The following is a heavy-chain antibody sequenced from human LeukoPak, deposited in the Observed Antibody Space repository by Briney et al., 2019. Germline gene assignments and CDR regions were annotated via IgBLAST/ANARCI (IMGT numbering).Heavy chain of an antibody. CDR3: AKESGSYYGYFDY. J-gene: IGHJ4*02. CDR1: GFTFSSYA. Sequence: PGGSLRLSCAASGFTFSSYALSWVRQAPGKGLEWVSAVSGSGDSTYYADSVKGRFTISRDNSKNTLYLQMNSLRAEDTAVYYCAKESGSYYGYFDYWGQGTLVTVSS. V-gene: IGHV3-23*01. CDR2: VSGSGDST. D-gene: IGHD1-26*01.